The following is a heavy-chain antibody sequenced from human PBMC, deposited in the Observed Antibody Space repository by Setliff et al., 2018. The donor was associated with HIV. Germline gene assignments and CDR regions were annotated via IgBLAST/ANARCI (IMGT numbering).Heavy chain of an antibody. CDR3: ATNSDTSGYPPPPFDY. V-gene: IGHV4-39*01. CDR2: ISYSGYP. D-gene: IGHD3-22*01. CDR1: GDSISSSSYY. Sequence: SLTCTVSGDSISSSSYYWGWIRQPPGKGLEWIGSISYSGYPYYNPSLKSRATISVDTSKNQFSLKLSSATAADAAVYYCATNSDTSGYPPPPFDYWGQGTLVTVSS. J-gene: IGHJ4*02.